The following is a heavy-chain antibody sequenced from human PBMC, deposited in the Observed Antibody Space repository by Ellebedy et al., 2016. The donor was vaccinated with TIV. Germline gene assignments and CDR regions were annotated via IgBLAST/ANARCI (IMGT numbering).Heavy chain of an antibody. J-gene: IGHJ1*01. CDR2: IKQDESEK. V-gene: IGHV3-7*01. D-gene: IGHD6-19*01. CDR3: ARVVAGRATYFQH. Sequence: GESLKISCAASGFTFSSYWMSWVRQAPGKGLEWVANIKQDESEKYYVDSVKGRFTISRDNAKRSLYLQMNSLRAEDTAVYYCARVVAGRATYFQHWGQGTLVTVSS. CDR1: GFTFSSYW.